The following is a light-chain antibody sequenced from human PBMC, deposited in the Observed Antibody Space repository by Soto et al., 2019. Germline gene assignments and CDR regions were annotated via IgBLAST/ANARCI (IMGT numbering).Light chain of an antibody. CDR1: QSVSSY. CDR2: DAS. CDR3: QQRSNWPPWT. V-gene: IGKV3-11*01. Sequence: EIVLTQSPATLSLSPGERATLSCRASQSVSSYLAWYQQKPGQAPSLLIYDASNRATGIPARFSGSGSWTDFTLTISSLEPEDFAVYYGQQRSNWPPWTFGQGTKVEIK. J-gene: IGKJ1*01.